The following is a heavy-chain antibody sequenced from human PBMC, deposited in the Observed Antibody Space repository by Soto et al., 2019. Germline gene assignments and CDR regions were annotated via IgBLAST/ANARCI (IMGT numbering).Heavy chain of an antibody. Sequence: ASVKVSCKASGYTFTSYGISWVRQAPGQGLEWMGWISAYNGNTNYAQKLQGRVTMTTDTSTSTAYMELRSLRSDDTAVYYCARARSSGWPQTRGASDYWGQGTLVTVSS. V-gene: IGHV1-18*01. J-gene: IGHJ4*02. CDR1: GYTFTSYG. CDR2: ISAYNGNT. CDR3: ARARSSGWPQTRGASDY. D-gene: IGHD6-19*01.